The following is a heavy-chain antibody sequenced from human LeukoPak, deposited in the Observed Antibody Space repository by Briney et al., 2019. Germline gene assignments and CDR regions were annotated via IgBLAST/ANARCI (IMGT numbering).Heavy chain of an antibody. CDR1: GFAFSSYA. V-gene: IGHV3-23*01. Sequence: PGGSLRLSCAASGFAFSSYAMTWVRQAPGKGLEWVSAIGGSDGTTYYADSVKGRFTISRDNSKNTLYLQVNSLRAEGTAVYYCATHHTSRYSHYYFDYWGQGTPVTVSS. CDR2: IGGSDGTT. CDR3: ATHHTSRYSHYYFDY. D-gene: IGHD2-21*01. J-gene: IGHJ4*02.